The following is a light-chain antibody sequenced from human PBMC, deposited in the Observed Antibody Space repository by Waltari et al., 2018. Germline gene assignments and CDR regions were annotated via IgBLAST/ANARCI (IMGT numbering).Light chain of an antibody. CDR2: GAS. V-gene: IGKV4-1*01. CDR1: QSVFYSSNNQNS. J-gene: IGKJ1*01. CDR3: QQYDTIPRT. Sequence: DIVMTQSPDSLAVSLGERATINCTSSQSVFYSSNNQNSLAWYQQKPGQPHKVLIYGASSPEAGFPERYSGRESGRDFTLIISSLQAEAVAVYYCQQYDTIPRTFGQGTSVEIK.